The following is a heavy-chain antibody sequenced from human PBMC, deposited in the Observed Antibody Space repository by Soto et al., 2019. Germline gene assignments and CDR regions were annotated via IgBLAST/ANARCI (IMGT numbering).Heavy chain of an antibody. V-gene: IGHV4-34*01. CDR1: GGSFSGYY. CDR3: ARGKLSDYVWGSYRYHFDY. CDR2: INHSGST. J-gene: IGHJ4*02. D-gene: IGHD3-16*02. Sequence: SETLSLTCAVYGGSFSGYYWSWIRQPPGKGLEWIGEINHSGSTNYNPSLKSRVTISVDTSKNQFSLKLSSVTAADTAVYYCARGKLSDYVWGSYRYHFDYWGQGTVVTV.